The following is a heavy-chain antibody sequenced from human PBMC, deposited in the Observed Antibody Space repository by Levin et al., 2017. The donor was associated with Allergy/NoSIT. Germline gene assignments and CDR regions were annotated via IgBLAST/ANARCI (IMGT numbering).Heavy chain of an antibody. V-gene: IGHV1-24*01. Sequence: ASVKVSCKVSGYTLTELSMHWVRQAPGKGLEWMGGFDPEDGETIYAQKFQGRVTMTEDTSTDTAYMELSSLRSEDTAVYYCATFSRGYDYNWFDPWGQGTLVTVSS. D-gene: IGHD5-12*01. CDR2: FDPEDGET. CDR1: GYTLTELS. J-gene: IGHJ5*02. CDR3: ATFSRGYDYNWFDP.